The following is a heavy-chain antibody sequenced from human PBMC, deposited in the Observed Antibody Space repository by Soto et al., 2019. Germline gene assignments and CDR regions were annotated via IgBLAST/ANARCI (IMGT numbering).Heavy chain of an antibody. CDR3: AKTTSYSTGWCDY. D-gene: IGHD6-19*01. CDR1: GFTFSNYA. J-gene: IGHJ4*02. V-gene: IGHV3-23*01. Sequence: GGSLRLSCAASGFTFSNYAMTWVRQAPGKGLEWVSTVSGSGGTTYYADSVKGRFTISRDNSKNTLYLQLSSLRAEDTAVYYCAKTTSYSTGWCDYWGQGTLVTVSS. CDR2: VSGSGGTT.